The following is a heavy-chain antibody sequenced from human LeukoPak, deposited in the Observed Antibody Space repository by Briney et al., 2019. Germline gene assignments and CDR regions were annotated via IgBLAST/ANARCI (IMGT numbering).Heavy chain of an antibody. CDR3: ASSLGKAGAYFDC. D-gene: IGHD6-19*01. J-gene: IGHJ4*02. Sequence: SETLSLTCAVYGGSFSGYYWSWIRQPPGKGLEWIGEINHSGSTNYNPSLKSRVTISVDTSKNQFSLKLSSVTAADTAVYYCASSLGKAGAYFDCWGQGTLVTVSS. CDR2: INHSGST. CDR1: GGSFSGYY. V-gene: IGHV4-34*01.